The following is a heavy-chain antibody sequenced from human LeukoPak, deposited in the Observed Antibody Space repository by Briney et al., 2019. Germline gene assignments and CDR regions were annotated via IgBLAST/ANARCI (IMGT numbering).Heavy chain of an antibody. D-gene: IGHD3-3*01. CDR3: ARVWGTGIKYDFWSGPPKGDAFDI. CDR2: IYYSGST. Sequence: SETLSLTCTVSGGSISSYYWSWIRQPPGKGLEWIGYIYYSGSTNYNPSLKSRVTISVDTSKNQFSLKLSSVTAADTAVYYCARVWGTGIKYDFWSGPPKGDAFDIWGQGTMVTVSS. CDR1: GGSISSYY. V-gene: IGHV4-59*01. J-gene: IGHJ3*02.